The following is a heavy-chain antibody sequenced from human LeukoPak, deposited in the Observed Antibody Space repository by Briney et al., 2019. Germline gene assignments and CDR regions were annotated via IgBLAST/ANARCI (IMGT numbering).Heavy chain of an antibody. D-gene: IGHD3-10*01. CDR2: MSYDGSTR. J-gene: IGHJ4*02. CDR1: GFTFSNYA. V-gene: IGHV3-30*04. Sequence: PGRSLRLSCAASGFTFSNYAMHWVRQAPGKGLEWVAFMSYDGSTRYYVDSVKGRFTISRDNSKNTLYLQMNSLRAEDTAVYYCARDERELNHKLDYWGQGTLVTVSS. CDR3: ARDERELNHKLDY.